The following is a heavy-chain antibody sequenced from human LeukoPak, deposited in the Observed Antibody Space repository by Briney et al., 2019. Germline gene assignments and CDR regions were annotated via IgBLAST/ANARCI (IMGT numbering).Heavy chain of an antibody. CDR1: GFIFNDYY. J-gene: IGHJ4*02. V-gene: IGHV3-30*02. D-gene: IGHD6-19*01. Sequence: GGSLRLSCAASGFIFNDYYMSWIRQAPGKGLDWVAPILYDGAHTYYADSVKGRFTISRDNSKNTLYLQMNSLRTDDTSVYYCAKDRGSSGWGSFDYWGQGTLVTVSS. CDR2: ILYDGAHT. CDR3: AKDRGSSGWGSFDY.